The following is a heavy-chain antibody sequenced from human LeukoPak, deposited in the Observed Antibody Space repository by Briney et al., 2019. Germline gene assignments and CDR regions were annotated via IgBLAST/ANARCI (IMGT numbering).Heavy chain of an antibody. V-gene: IGHV4-61*02. D-gene: IGHD6-13*01. CDR1: GGSISSGSYY. Sequence: SETLSLTCTVSGGSISSGSYYWSWIRQPAGKGLEWIGRIYTSGSTNYNPSLKSRVTISVDTSENQFSLKLSSVTAADTAVYYCARGGAGIAFYYYYMDVWGKGTTVTVSS. CDR2: IYTSGST. CDR3: ARGGAGIAFYYYYMDV. J-gene: IGHJ6*03.